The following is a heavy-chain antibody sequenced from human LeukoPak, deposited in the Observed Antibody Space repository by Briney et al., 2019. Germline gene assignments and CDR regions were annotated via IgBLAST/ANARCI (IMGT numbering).Heavy chain of an antibody. J-gene: IGHJ2*01. D-gene: IGHD3-10*01. V-gene: IGHV3-53*01. CDR2: IYSGGST. Sequence: GGSLRLSCAASGFTVSSNYMSWVRQAPGKGLEWVSVIYSGGSTYYADSVKGRFTISRDNSKNTLYLQMNSLRAEDTAVYYCARDRRYGSRTNHYWYFDLWGRGTLVTVSS. CDR3: ARDRRYGSRTNHYWYFDL. CDR1: GFTVSSNY.